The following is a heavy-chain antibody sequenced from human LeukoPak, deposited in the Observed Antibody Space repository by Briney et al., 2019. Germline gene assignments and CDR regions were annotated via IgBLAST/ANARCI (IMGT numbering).Heavy chain of an antibody. CDR2: MSGDGDGT. D-gene: IGHD5-18*01. CDR1: GFTFDDYA. Sequence: GGSLRLSCAASGFTFDDYAMHWVRQAPGKGLEWVSLMSGDGDGTYYSDSVKGRFTISRDNSKNSLYLQMNSLRTEDSALYYCAKDRIRAYLDTADAFDICGQGTMVTVSS. CDR3: AKDRIRAYLDTADAFDI. J-gene: IGHJ3*02. V-gene: IGHV3-43*02.